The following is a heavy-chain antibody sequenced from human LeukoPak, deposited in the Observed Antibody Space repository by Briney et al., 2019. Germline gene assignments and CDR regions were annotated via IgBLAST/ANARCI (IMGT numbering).Heavy chain of an antibody. CDR1: GGSISSSTYY. V-gene: IGHV4-39*01. D-gene: IGHD1-14*01. CDR2: IYYSGNT. J-gene: IGHJ4*02. CDR3: ASYRSTTGRSNLDC. Sequence: KPSETLSLTCTVSGGSISSSTYYWGWIRQPPGKGLEWLVSIYYSGNTYYNPSLKSRVTISVDTSKNQFSLKLSSLTAPDTAFYYCASYRSTTGRSNLDCWGQETLVTVSS.